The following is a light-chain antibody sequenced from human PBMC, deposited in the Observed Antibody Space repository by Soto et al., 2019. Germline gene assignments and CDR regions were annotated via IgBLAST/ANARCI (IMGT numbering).Light chain of an antibody. J-gene: IGKJ2*01. CDR2: DTS. CDR3: QQRSNGPTHT. CDR1: QSISKY. Sequence: EIVLTQSPDTLSLSPGERATLSCRASQSISKYLAWYQQKPGQAPRLLISDTSNMAAGIPARFSVSGSVTDFTLTISSLELEDFAVYFCQQRSNGPTHTFGQVTKLEIK. V-gene: IGKV3-11*01.